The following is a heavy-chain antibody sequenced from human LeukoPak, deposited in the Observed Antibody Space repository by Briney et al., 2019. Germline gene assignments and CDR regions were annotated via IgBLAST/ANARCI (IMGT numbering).Heavy chain of an antibody. Sequence: HSGGSLRLSCAASGFTFHIYAMNWVRQAPGKGLEWVSAINGGGYGTYYADSVRGRFTIYRDNSKNTLYLQMNSLRAEDTAVYYCASSLPRYSSSWYLFNYWGQGTLVTVSS. CDR2: INGGGYGT. CDR3: ASSLPRYSSSWYLFNY. D-gene: IGHD6-13*01. J-gene: IGHJ4*02. CDR1: GFTFHIYA. V-gene: IGHV3-23*01.